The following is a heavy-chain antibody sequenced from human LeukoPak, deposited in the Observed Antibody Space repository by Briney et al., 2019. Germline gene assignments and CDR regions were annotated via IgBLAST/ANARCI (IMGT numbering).Heavy chain of an antibody. V-gene: IGHV3-7*01. CDR1: GFTFSTYL. J-gene: IGHJ4*02. Sequence: PGESLRLSFSASGFTFSTYLMTWVRQAPGKGLDWVANINQNGGEKYFVDSVKGRFTISSDNAKNLVDLQMNSRRADDTSVYYFGGGRGYYFTSWGLGTPVTVSS. CDR2: INQNGGEK. D-gene: IGHD3-22*01. CDR3: GGGRGYYFTS.